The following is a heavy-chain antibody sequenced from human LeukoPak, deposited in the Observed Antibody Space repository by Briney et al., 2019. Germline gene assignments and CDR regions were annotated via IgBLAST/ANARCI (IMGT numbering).Heavy chain of an antibody. D-gene: IGHD7-27*01. Sequence: ASVKVSCKASGYTFTSYAMHWVRQAPGQRLEWMGWINAGNGNTKYSQEFQGRVTITRDTSASTAYMELSSLRSGDMAVYYCARGGAGDRWGYFDYWGQGTLVTVSS. CDR2: INAGNGNT. J-gene: IGHJ4*02. CDR3: ARGGAGDRWGYFDY. CDR1: GYTFTSYA. V-gene: IGHV1-3*03.